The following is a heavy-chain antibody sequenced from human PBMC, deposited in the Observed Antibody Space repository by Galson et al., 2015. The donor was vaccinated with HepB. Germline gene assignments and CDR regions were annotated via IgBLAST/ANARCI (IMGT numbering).Heavy chain of an antibody. CDR2: ITPSGTNT. J-gene: IGHJ4*02. Sequence: SLRLSCAASGFTFSYYAMSWVRQAPGKGLEWVSAITPSGTNTYSADSMKGRFTISRDNSKNTLFLQMNSLRAEDTAIYYCAKVFPEKTDGWYRQALYYFDSWGQGTRVTVSS. CDR1: GFTFSYYA. D-gene: IGHD6-19*01. V-gene: IGHV3-23*01. CDR3: AKVFPEKTDGWYRQALYYFDS.